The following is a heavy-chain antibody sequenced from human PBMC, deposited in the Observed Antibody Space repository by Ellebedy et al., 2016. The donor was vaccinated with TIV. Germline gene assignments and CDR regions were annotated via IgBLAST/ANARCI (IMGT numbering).Heavy chain of an antibody. D-gene: IGHD6-19*01. J-gene: IGHJ4*02. V-gene: IGHV3-21*01. CDR3: ARDDRIAVAAILDY. CDR2: ISSSSSYI. CDR1: GFTFSSYS. Sequence: PGGSLRLSCAASGFTFSSYSMYWVRQAPGKGLEWVSSISSSSSYIYYADSVKGRFTISRDNAKNSLYLQMNSLRAEDTAVYYCARDDRIAVAAILDYWGQGTLVTVSS.